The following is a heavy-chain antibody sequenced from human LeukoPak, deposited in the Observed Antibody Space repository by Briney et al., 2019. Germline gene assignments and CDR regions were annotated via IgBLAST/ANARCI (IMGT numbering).Heavy chain of an antibody. J-gene: IGHJ4*02. V-gene: IGHV1-69*13. D-gene: IGHD2/OR15-2a*01. CDR1: GGTFSSYA. CDR3: ATSGLSRFGF. Sequence: GASVKVSCKASGGTFSSYAISWVRQAPGQGLEWMGGIIPIFGTANYAQKFQGRVTITADESTSTAYMELSSLRSEDTAVYYCATSGLSRFGFWGQGTLVTVSS. CDR2: IIPIFGTA.